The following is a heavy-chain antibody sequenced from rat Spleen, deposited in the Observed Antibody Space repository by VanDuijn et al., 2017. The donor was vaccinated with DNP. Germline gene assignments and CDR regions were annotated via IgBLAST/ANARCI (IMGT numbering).Heavy chain of an antibody. J-gene: IGHJ1*01. CDR3: ATRNSYWYFDF. D-gene: IGHD4-3*01. CDR2: ISYVGSNT. CDR1: GIIFSDCD. V-gene: IGHV5-25*01. Sequence: EVQLVESGGGLVQPGRSMKLSCAASGIIFSDCDMAWVRQAPTKGLELVAYISYVGSNTYSRASVKGRLTISRDNAKSTLYLQMHSLRSEDTATYYCATRNSYWYFDFWGPGTMVTVSS.